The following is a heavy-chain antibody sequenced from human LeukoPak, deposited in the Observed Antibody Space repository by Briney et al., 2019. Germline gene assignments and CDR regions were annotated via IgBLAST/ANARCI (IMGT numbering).Heavy chain of an antibody. CDR2: IYYSGST. J-gene: IGHJ4*02. CDR3: ATLPLIAAAGFDY. Sequence: PSETLSLTCTVSGGSISSSSYYWRWIRQPPGKGLEWIGSIYYSGSTYYNPSLKSRVTISVDTSKNQFSLKLSSVTAADTAVYYCATLPLIAAAGFDYWGQGTLVTVSS. CDR1: GGSISSSSYY. V-gene: IGHV4-39*01. D-gene: IGHD6-13*01.